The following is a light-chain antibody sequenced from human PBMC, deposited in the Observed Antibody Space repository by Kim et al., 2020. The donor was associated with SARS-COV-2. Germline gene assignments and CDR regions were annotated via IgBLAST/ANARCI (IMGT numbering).Light chain of an antibody. CDR2: FDD. CDR3: AAWDDSLNGPV. Sequence: QRVTISCSGSSSNIGNNAVNWYQQLPGKAPKLLIYFDDLLPSGVSDRFSGSKSGTSASLAISGLQSEDEADYYCAAWDDSLNGPVFGGGTQLTVL. J-gene: IGLJ2*01. CDR1: SSNIGNNA. V-gene: IGLV1-36*01.